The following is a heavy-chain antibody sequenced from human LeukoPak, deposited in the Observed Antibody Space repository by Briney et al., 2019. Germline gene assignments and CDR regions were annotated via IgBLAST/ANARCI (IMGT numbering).Heavy chain of an antibody. CDR3: AAYSSSFLDAFDI. V-gene: IGHV4-59*04. Sequence: SETLSLTCTVSGGSISSYYWGWIRQPPGKGLEWIGNIYYDGSTYSNPSLRSRVTISVDTSKNQFSLKLSSVTAADTAVYYCAAYSSSFLDAFDIWGQGTMVTVSS. CDR2: IYYDGST. J-gene: IGHJ3*02. CDR1: GGSISSYY. D-gene: IGHD6-6*01.